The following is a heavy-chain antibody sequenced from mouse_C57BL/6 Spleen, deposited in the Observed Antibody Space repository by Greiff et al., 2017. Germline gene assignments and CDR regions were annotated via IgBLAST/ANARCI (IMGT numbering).Heavy chain of an antibody. J-gene: IGHJ2*01. V-gene: IGHV1-85*01. CDR2: IYPRDGST. CDR3: ARSGGPHYFDY. Sequence: QVQLQQPGAELVKPGASVKLSCKASGYTFTSYWMQWVKQRPGQGLEWIGWIYPRDGSTKYNEKFKGKATLTVDTSSSTAYMELHSLTSEDSAVYFCARSGGPHYFDYWGQGTTLTVSS. D-gene: IGHD3-1*01. CDR1: GYTFTSYW.